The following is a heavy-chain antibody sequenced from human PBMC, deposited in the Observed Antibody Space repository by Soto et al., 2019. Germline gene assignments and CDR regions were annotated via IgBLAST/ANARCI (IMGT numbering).Heavy chain of an antibody. J-gene: IGHJ1*01. CDR2: ISYDGSNK. Sequence: GGSMRLSCAASGFTFSSYAMHWVRQAPGKGLEWVAVISYDGSNKYYADSVKGRFTISRDNSKNTLYLQMNSLRAEDTAVYYCSRDRYCSGGSCPSAEYFQHWGQGTLVTVS. V-gene: IGHV3-30-3*01. CDR1: GFTFSSYA. D-gene: IGHD2-15*01. CDR3: SRDRYCSGGSCPSAEYFQH.